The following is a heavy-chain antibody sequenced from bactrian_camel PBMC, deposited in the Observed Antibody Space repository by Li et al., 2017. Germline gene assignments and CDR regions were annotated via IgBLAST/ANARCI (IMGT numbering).Heavy chain of an antibody. CDR2: IVTGSSNT. V-gene: IGHV3S1*01. J-gene: IGHJ4*01. CDR3: AAGPIYCSREAKCFNY. D-gene: IGHD3*01. CDR1: ASKYTCK. Sequence: HVQLVESGGGSVQAGGSLRLSCAASASKYTCKMAWFRQAPGKERERVAAIVTGSSNTYYDDSVKGRFTISHDNAKNTLYLQMNSLKLVDTAMYYCAAGPIYCSREAKCFNYWGQGTQVTVS.